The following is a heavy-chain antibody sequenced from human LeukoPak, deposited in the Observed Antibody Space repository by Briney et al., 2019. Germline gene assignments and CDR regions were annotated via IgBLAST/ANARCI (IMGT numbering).Heavy chain of an antibody. D-gene: IGHD6-13*01. J-gene: IGHJ4*02. V-gene: IGHV3-53*01. CDR1: GFAFSSHS. CDR3: ARASSIGAAGLFDS. CDR2: IYSGGTT. Sequence: GGSLRLSCAASGFAFSSHSMNWVRQAPGKGLEWVSVIYSGGTTYYADSVKGRFTISRDNSKNTLYLQMNSLRPEDTAVYYCARASSIGAAGLFDSWGQGTLVTVSS.